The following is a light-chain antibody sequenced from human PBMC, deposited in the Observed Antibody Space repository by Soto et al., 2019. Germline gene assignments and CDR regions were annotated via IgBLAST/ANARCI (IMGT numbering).Light chain of an antibody. Sequence: QMTQSPSTLSASVGDRVTITCRASQSISSWLAWYQQAPGKAPKLLIFDASSLESGVQSRFSGSGYGTEFNLTISSLQPDDFATYHCHQYSTFYSFGQGTKLEIK. CDR1: QSISSW. CDR3: HQYSTFYS. J-gene: IGKJ2*03. V-gene: IGKV1-5*01. CDR2: DAS.